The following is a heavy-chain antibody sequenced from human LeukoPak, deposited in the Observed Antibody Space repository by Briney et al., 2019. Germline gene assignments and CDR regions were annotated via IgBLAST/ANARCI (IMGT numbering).Heavy chain of an antibody. Sequence: GGSLRLSCAASGFTFSSYWMSWVRQAPGKGLEWVDNIKQDGSEKYYVDSVKGRFTISRDNAKNSLYLQMNSLRAEDTAVYYCARDSYSSGWYMANTDWGQGTLVTVSS. CDR1: GFTFSSYW. D-gene: IGHD6-19*01. J-gene: IGHJ4*02. CDR2: IKQDGSEK. CDR3: ARDSYSSGWYMANTD. V-gene: IGHV3-7*03.